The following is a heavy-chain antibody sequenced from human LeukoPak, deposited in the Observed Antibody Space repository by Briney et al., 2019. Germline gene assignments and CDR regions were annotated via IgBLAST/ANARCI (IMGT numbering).Heavy chain of an antibody. D-gene: IGHD4-11*01. Sequence: GGSLRLSCAASGFTFSSYWMTWVRQAPGKGLEWVANIKQDGSEKYYVDSVRGRFTISRDNTKNSLYLKVNSLRAEDTAVYYCARDRRWTATTVTYFDYWGQGTLVTVSS. CDR2: IKQDGSEK. V-gene: IGHV3-7*01. J-gene: IGHJ4*02. CDR3: ARDRRWTATTVTYFDY. CDR1: GFTFSSYW.